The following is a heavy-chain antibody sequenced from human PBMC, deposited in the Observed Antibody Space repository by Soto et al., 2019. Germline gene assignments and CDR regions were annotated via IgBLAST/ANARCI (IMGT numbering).Heavy chain of an antibody. D-gene: IGHD2-8*02. CDR2: ISNDGGNT. Sequence: QVQLVESGGGVVQPGRSLKLSCAASEFTFSSYTMYWVRQAPGKGLEWVAGISNDGGNTYYPDSVKGRFTISRDNSKNTLYLEMNSLRAEDTAVYYCAREWSMSGSAPGYWGQGTLVTVSS. V-gene: IGHV3-30-3*01. CDR3: AREWSMSGSAPGY. J-gene: IGHJ4*02. CDR1: EFTFSSYT.